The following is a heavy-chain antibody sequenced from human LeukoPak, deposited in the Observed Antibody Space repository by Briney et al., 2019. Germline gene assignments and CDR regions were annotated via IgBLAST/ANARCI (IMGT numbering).Heavy chain of an antibody. CDR3: ARDISGSYPGYFDY. D-gene: IGHD1-26*01. CDR2: TYTSGST. V-gene: IGHV4-4*07. Sequence: PSETLSLTCTVSGGSISSYYWSWIRQPAGKGLEWIGRTYTSGSTNYNPSLKSRVTMSVDTSKNQFSLKLSSVTAADTAVYYCARDISGSYPGYFDYWGQGTLVTVSS. J-gene: IGHJ4*02. CDR1: GGSISSYY.